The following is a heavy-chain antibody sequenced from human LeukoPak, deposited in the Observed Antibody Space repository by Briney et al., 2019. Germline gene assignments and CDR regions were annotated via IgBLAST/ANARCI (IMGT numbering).Heavy chain of an antibody. D-gene: IGHD5-24*01. J-gene: IGHJ4*02. CDR2: IKQDGSKK. Sequence: GGSLRLSCVASGFPFSSYWMTWVRQAPGKGLEWVANIKQDGSKKSHVDSVKGRFTISRDNAKNSLYLQMNSLRAEDTAIYYCTRVGYIDEGIDYWGRGTLVTVSS. CDR3: TRVGYIDEGIDY. V-gene: IGHV3-7*04. CDR1: GFPFSSYW.